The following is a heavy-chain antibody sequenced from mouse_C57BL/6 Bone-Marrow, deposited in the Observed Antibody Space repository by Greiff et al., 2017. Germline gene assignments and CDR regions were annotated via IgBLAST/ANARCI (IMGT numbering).Heavy chain of an antibody. V-gene: IGHV1-54*01. CDR1: GYAFTNYL. J-gene: IGHJ3*01. Sequence: QVQLQQSGAELVRPGTSVKVSCKASGYAFTNYLIAWVKQRPGQGLEWIGVINPGSGGTNYNEKFKGKATLTADKSSSTAYVQLSSLTSEDSAVYFCARSGQLGLRRFAYWGQGTLVTVSA. D-gene: IGHD3-1*01. CDR3: ARSGQLGLRRFAY. CDR2: INPGSGGT.